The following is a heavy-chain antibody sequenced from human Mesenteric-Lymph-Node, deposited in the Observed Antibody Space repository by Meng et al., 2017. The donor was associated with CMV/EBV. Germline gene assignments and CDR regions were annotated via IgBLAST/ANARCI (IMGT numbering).Heavy chain of an antibody. D-gene: IGHD3-3*02. Sequence: GGSLRLSCAASGFTFSSYAIHWVRQAPGKGLEWVAVISYDGSNKYYAESVKGRFTISRDNSKNTLYLQFNSLRSEDTAVYYCAKETGTPPGAFLDYWGQGTPVTVSS. V-gene: IGHV3-30*04. CDR2: ISYDGSNK. CDR1: GFTFSSYA. J-gene: IGHJ4*02. CDR3: AKETGTPPGAFLDY.